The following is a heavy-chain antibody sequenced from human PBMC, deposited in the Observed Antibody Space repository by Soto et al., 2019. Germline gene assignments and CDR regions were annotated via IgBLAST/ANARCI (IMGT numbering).Heavy chain of an antibody. J-gene: IGHJ6*03. Sequence: QVQLQQWGAGLLKPSETLSLTCAVYGGSFSGYYWSWIRQPPGKGLEWIGEINHSGSTNYNPSLKSRVTISVDTSKNQFSLKLSSVTAADAAVYYCARDLSKWGFYYMDVWGKGTTVTVSS. CDR3: ARDLSKWGFYYMDV. D-gene: IGHD7-27*01. V-gene: IGHV4-34*01. CDR2: INHSGST. CDR1: GGSFSGYY.